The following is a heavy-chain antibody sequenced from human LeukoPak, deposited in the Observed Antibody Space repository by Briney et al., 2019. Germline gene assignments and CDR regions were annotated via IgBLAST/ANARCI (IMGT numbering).Heavy chain of an antibody. CDR1: GFTFRSG. CDR2: MYYDGSNK. V-gene: IGHV3-33*01. J-gene: IGHJ6*02. Sequence: GGSLRLSCAASGFTFRSGMHWVRQAPGKGLEWVAVMYYDGSNKYYADSMKGRFIISRDNSKSTLYLQMNSLRAEDTAVYYCARAGDFRFGVVIIGGRAWYYGMDVWGQGTTVTVSS. CDR3: ARAGDFRFGVVIIGGRAWYYGMDV. D-gene: IGHD3-3*01.